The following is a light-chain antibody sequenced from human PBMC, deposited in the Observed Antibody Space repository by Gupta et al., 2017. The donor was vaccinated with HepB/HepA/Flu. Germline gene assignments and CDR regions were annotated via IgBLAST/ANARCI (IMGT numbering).Light chain of an antibody. J-gene: IGLJ3*02. Sequence: QSVLTQPPSASGTPGQRVTISCSGGSSNIGSNSVNWYQQLPGTAHKLLIYGNNQRPAGVPDRFSGSKSGTAASLAISGLQAEDEADYYCAAGEDSRSKVFGGGTKLTVL. CDR1: SSNIGSNS. V-gene: IGLV1-44*01. CDR2: GNN. CDR3: AAGEDSRSKV.